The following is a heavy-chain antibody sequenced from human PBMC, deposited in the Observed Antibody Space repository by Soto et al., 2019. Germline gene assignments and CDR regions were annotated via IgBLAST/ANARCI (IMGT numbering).Heavy chain of an antibody. CDR1: GFTFSSYG. J-gene: IGHJ4*02. V-gene: IGHV3-33*01. D-gene: IGHD3-10*01. Sequence: QVQLVESGGGVVQPGRSLRLSCAASGFTFSSYGMHWVRQAPGKGLEWVAVIWYDGSNKYYADSVKGRFTISRDNSKNTLYLQMNSLRAEDTAVYYCARDGEWFGELRAPGYWGQGTLVTVSS. CDR3: ARDGEWFGELRAPGY. CDR2: IWYDGSNK.